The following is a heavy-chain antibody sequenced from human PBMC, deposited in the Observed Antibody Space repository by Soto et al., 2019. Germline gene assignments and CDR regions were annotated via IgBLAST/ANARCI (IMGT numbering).Heavy chain of an antibody. V-gene: IGHV4-38-2*01. J-gene: IGHJ4*02. CDR3: ARYSSSYFDY. D-gene: IGHD6-6*01. CDR2: LYHSGIS. CDR1: GYSISSGYY. Sequence: ETLSLTFAVSGYSISSGYYWGWIRQPPGKGLEWIGYLYHSGISDYNPSLKSRVTISVDTSKNQFSLKVRSVTAADTAVYYCARYSSSYFDYWGQGSRVTVSS.